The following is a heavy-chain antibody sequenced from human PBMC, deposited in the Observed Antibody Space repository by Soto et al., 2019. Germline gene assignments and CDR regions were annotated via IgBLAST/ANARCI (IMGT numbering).Heavy chain of an antibody. CDR3: ARDGGYYYFDY. V-gene: IGHV1-3*01. D-gene: IGHD3-16*01. CDR1: GYTFTTYS. Sequence: ASVKVSCKASGYTFTTYSMHWVRQAPGQRLEWMGWISAADGHTKYSQKFQGRVTITRDTSANTVYMELSSLRSEDTAVYSCARDGGYYYFDYWGRGTLVTVSS. CDR2: ISAADGHT. J-gene: IGHJ4*02.